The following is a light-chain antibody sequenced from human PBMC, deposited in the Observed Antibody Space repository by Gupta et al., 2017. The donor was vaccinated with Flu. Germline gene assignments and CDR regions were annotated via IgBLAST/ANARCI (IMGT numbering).Light chain of an antibody. Sequence: TLSLSPGERATLSCRASQRVSSYLAWYQQKPGQAPRLLIYDASNRATGIPARFSGSGSGTDFTLTISSLEPEDFAVYYCQQRINWPPRYTFGQGTKLEIK. J-gene: IGKJ2*01. CDR1: QRVSSY. CDR2: DAS. V-gene: IGKV3-11*01. CDR3: QQRINWPPRYT.